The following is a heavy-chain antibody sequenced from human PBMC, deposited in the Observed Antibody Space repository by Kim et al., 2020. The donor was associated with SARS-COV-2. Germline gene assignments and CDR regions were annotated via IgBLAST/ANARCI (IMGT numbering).Heavy chain of an antibody. CDR3: ARLTQWLAFDY. Sequence: TYYNPSRKSRVTISVDTSKNQFSLRVYSVSAADTAVYYCARLTQWLAFDYWGQGTLVTVSS. V-gene: IGHV4-39*01. CDR2: T. D-gene: IGHD6-19*01. J-gene: IGHJ4*02.